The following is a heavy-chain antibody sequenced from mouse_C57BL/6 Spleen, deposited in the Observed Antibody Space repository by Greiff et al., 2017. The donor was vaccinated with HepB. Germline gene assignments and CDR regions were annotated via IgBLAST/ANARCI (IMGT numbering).Heavy chain of an antibody. Sequence: QVQLQQPGAELVKPGASVKVSCKASGYTFTSYWMHWVKQRPGQGLEWIGRIHPSDSDTNYNQKFKGKATLTVDESSSTAYMQLSSLTSEDSAVYYCSKIYYCGSSYETDYWGQGTTLTVSS. D-gene: IGHD1-1*01. CDR2: IHPSDSDT. J-gene: IGHJ2*01. CDR3: SKIYYCGSSYETDY. V-gene: IGHV1-74*01. CDR1: GYTFTSYW.